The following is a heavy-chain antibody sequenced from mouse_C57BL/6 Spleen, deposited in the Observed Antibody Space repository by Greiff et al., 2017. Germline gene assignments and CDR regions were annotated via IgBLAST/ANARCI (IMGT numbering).Heavy chain of an antibody. Sequence: EVQLVESGGGLVKPGGSLKLSCAASGFTFSDYGMHWVRQAPEKGLEWVAYISSGSSTIYYADTVKGRFTISRDNAKNTLFLQMTSLRSEDTAMYYCATPYYDFDAWFAYWGQGTLVTVSA. CDR1: GFTFSDYG. V-gene: IGHV5-17*01. D-gene: IGHD2-4*01. CDR2: ISSGSSTI. J-gene: IGHJ3*01. CDR3: ATPYYDFDAWFAY.